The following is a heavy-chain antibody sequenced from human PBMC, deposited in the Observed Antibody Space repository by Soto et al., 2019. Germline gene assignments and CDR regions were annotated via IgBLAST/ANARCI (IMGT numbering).Heavy chain of an antibody. D-gene: IGHD4-17*01. Sequence: ASVKVSCKASGYTFTSYGISWVRQAPGQGLEWMGWISAYNGNTNYAQKLQGRVTMTTDTSTSTAYMELRSLRSDDTAVYYCARSTTTPLYYYYYMDVWGKGTTVTVS. V-gene: IGHV1-18*01. CDR1: GYTFTSYG. CDR3: ARSTTTPLYYYYYMDV. CDR2: ISAYNGNT. J-gene: IGHJ6*03.